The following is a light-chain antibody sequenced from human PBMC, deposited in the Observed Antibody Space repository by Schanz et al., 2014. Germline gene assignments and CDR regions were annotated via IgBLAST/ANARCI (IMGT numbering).Light chain of an antibody. CDR2: EAS. J-gene: IGLJ2*01. V-gene: IGLV2-23*01. CDR3: CSYAGFNTVI. CDR1: SNDVGSSYL. Sequence: QSVLTQPASVSGSPGQSITISCTGTSNDVGSSYLVSWYQHHPGKAPNLMIYEASKRPSGVSNRFSGSKSDNTASLTISGLQPEDEADYYCCSYAGFNTVIFGGGTKVTVL.